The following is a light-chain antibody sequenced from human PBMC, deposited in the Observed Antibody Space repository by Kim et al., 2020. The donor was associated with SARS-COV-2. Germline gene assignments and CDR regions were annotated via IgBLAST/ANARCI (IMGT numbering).Light chain of an antibody. CDR3: AAWDDSLSGRV. CDR1: SSNIGSNY. J-gene: IGLJ2*01. Sequence: RVTISCPGSSSNIGSNYVYWYQQLPGTAPKLLIYRNDQRPSGVPDRFSGSESGTSASLAISGLRSEDEADYYCAAWDDSLSGRVFGGGTQLTVL. CDR2: RND. V-gene: IGLV1-47*01.